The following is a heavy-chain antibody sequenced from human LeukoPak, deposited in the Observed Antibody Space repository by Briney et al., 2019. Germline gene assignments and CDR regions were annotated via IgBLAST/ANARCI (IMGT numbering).Heavy chain of an antibody. CDR1: GGSFSGYY. D-gene: IGHD1-26*01. V-gene: IGHV4-34*01. J-gene: IGHJ5*02. CDR2: INHSGST. Sequence: SETLSLTCAVYGGSFSGYYWSWIRQPPGKGLEWIGEINHSGSTNYNPSLKSRVTISVDTSKNQFSLRLNSVTAADTAVYYCARSRAFNSGAFDPWGQGSLVTVPS. CDR3: ARSRAFNSGAFDP.